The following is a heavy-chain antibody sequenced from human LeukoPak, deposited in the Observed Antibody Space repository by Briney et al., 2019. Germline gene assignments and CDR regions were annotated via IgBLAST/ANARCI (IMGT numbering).Heavy chain of an antibody. CDR3: ARTPELSWFGELLGYYYYGMDV. CDR1: GFTFSSYA. Sequence: GGSLRLSCAASGFTFSSYAMHWVRQAPGKGLEYVSAISSNGGSTYYANSVKGRFTISRDNSKNTLYLQMGSLRAEDMAVYYCARTPELSWFGELLGYYYYGMDVWGQGTTVTVSS. CDR2: ISSNGGST. V-gene: IGHV3-64*01. D-gene: IGHD3-10*01. J-gene: IGHJ6*02.